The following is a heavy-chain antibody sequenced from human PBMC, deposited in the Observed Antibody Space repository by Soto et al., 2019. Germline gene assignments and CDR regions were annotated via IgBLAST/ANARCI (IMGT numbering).Heavy chain of an antibody. D-gene: IGHD4-4*01. J-gene: IGHJ6*02. CDR1: GYSFTSYW. CDR2: IYPGDSDT. CDR3: ASRIDSNRYYYGMDV. V-gene: IGHV5-51*01. Sequence: GESLKISCKGSGYSFTSYWIGWVRQMPGKGLEWMGIIYPGDSDTRYSPSFQGQVTISADKSISTAYLQWSSLKASDTAMYYCASRIDSNRYYYGMDVWGQGTTVTVSS.